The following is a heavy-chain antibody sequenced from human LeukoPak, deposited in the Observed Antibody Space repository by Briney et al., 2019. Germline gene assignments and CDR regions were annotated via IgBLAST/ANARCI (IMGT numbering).Heavy chain of an antibody. CDR1: GFTVSSNY. D-gene: IGHD6-13*01. V-gene: IGHV3-53*01. Sequence: GGSLRLSCAVSGFTVSSNYMSWVRQAPGKGLEWVSVIYSGGSTYYADSVKGRFTISRDNSKNTLYLQMNSLRAEDTAVYYCARDYSSSWYAGYYYYGMDVWGQGTTVTVSS. CDR2: IYSGGST. J-gene: IGHJ6*02. CDR3: ARDYSSSWYAGYYYYGMDV.